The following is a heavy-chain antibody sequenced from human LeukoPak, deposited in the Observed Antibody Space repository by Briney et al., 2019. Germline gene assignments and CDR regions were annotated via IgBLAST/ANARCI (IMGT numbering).Heavy chain of an antibody. D-gene: IGHD3-22*01. Sequence: PGGSLRLSCAASGFTFSSYAMSWVRQAPGKGLEWVSSISSSSSYIYYADSVKGRFTISRDNAKNSLYLQMNSLRAEDTAVYYCARDRDGYYDSGGYYDDYWGQGTLVTVSS. J-gene: IGHJ4*02. CDR3: ARDRDGYYDSGGYYDDY. CDR2: ISSSSSYI. V-gene: IGHV3-21*01. CDR1: GFTFSSYA.